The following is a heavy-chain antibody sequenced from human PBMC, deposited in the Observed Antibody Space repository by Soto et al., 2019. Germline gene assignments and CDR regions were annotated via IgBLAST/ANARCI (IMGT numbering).Heavy chain of an antibody. D-gene: IGHD2-2*01. J-gene: IGHJ6*02. CDR3: ARVEAGLCSSTSCPRYYGMDG. CDR1: GGSVSSGSYY. Sequence: SETLSLTCTVSGGSVSSGSYYWSWIRQPPGKGLEWIGYIYYSGSTNYNPSLKSRVTISVDTSKNQFSLKLSSVTAADTAVYYCARVEAGLCSSTSCPRYYGMDGWGQGTTVTVSS. V-gene: IGHV4-61*01. CDR2: IYYSGST.